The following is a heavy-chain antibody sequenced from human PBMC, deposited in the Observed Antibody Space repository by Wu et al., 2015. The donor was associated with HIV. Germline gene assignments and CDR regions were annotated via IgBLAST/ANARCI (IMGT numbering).Heavy chain of an antibody. J-gene: IGHJ4*02. CDR1: GGTFDSFA. Sequence: QVQLIQSGPEMKRPGSSLKVSCKVSGGTFDSFAVSWVRQVPGQGLQWLGGIIPMFKRPNYAGEFEHRLKITVDGSSASVYLELRGLKSGDTAFYYCARNVPLLGQVWGQGTLIHRLL. D-gene: IGHD2-15*01. CDR3: ARNVPLLGQV. V-gene: IGHV1-69*12. CDR2: IIPMFKRP.